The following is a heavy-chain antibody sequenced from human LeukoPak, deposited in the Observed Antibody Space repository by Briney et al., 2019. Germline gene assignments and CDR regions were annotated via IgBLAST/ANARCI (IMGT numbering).Heavy chain of an antibody. V-gene: IGHV3-7*01. CDR1: GFSFSAYW. Sequence: GGSLRLSCAASGFSFSAYWMTWVRQAPGTGLEGVANINPAGSETYYVDPVKGRFSIHRDNAKNLVYLQMNSMRAQDTAVYHCARFGYVAAVDVWGQGTPVTVSS. CDR3: ARFGYVAAVDV. D-gene: IGHD2-15*01. J-gene: IGHJ4*02. CDR2: INPAGSET.